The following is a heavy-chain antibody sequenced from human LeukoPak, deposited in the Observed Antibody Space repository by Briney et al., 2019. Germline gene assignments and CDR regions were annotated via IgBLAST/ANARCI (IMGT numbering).Heavy chain of an antibody. D-gene: IGHD2-21*01. J-gene: IGHJ5*02. CDR1: GFTLSSYE. Sequence: GGSLRLSCAASGFTLSSYEMNWVRQAPGKGLEWVSYISSSGSTIYYADSVKGRFTISRDNAKNSLYLQMNSLRAEDTAVYYCARVAKPSMVMENWFDPWGQGTLVTVSS. CDR3: ARVAKPSMVMENWFDP. V-gene: IGHV3-48*03. CDR2: ISSSGSTI.